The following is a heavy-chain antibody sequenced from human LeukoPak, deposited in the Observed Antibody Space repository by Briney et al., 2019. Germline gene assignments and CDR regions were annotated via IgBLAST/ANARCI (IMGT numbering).Heavy chain of an antibody. CDR1: GGSFSGYY. CDR2: INHSGST. Sequence: SETLSLTCAVYGGSFSGYYWSWIRQPPGKGLEWIGEINHSGSTNYNPSLKSRVTISVDTSKNQFSLKLSSVTAADTAVYCCARDLDQARYFDYWGQGTLVTVSS. CDR3: ARDLDQARYFDY. D-gene: IGHD3-3*01. V-gene: IGHV4-34*01. J-gene: IGHJ4*02.